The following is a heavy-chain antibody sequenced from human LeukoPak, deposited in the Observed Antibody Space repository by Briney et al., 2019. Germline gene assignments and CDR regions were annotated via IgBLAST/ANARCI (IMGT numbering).Heavy chain of an antibody. D-gene: IGHD1-26*01. CDR2: ISDSGGSA. Sequence: GGSLRLSCAASGFTFNTYAMSWVRQAPGKGLEWVSAISDSGGSAYYADSVKGRFTISRDNSKNTLYLQMNSLRAEDSAAYYCAKLVGTSASDYWGQGTLVTVSS. J-gene: IGHJ4*02. CDR1: GFTFNTYA. V-gene: IGHV3-23*01. CDR3: AKLVGTSASDY.